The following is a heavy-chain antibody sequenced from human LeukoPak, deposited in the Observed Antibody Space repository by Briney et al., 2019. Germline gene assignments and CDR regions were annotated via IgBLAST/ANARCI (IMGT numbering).Heavy chain of an antibody. CDR2: ISGSAHKI. Sequence: GSLRLSCVASGITFSNYAVSWVRQAPEKGLDWVSVISGSAHKIRYADSVKGRFTISRDNAKNTVYLQMNSLRAEDTAVYYCARDRGALDYWGQGTLVTVSS. CDR1: GITFSNYA. J-gene: IGHJ4*02. CDR3: ARDRGALDY. V-gene: IGHV3-23*01.